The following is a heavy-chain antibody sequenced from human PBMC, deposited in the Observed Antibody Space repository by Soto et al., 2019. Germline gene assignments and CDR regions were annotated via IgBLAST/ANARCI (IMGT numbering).Heavy chain of an antibody. V-gene: IGHV1-69*06. Sequence: QVQLVQSGAEVKKPGSSVKVSCKASGGTFSSYAISWVRQAPGQGLEWMGGIIPTFGTANYAKKFQGRVTITADKSTSTAYMELSSLRSEDTAVYYCARSGGPNYDILTGYYGNWFDPWGQGTLVTVSS. CDR3: ARSGGPNYDILTGYYGNWFDP. CDR2: IIPTFGTA. J-gene: IGHJ5*02. D-gene: IGHD3-9*01. CDR1: GGTFSSYA.